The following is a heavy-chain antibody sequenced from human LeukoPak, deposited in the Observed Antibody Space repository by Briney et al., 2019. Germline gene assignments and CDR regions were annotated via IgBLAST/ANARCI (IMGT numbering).Heavy chain of an antibody. CDR1: GFPLSTRGVG. V-gene: IGHV2-5*02. J-gene: IGHJ4*02. D-gene: IGHD3-3*01. Sequence: ESGPTLVKPTQTLTLTCTFSGFPLSTRGVGVGWIRQPPGKALEWLALIYWDDDKRYSPTLKSRLTITKDTSKNQVVLTMTNMDPVDTATYYSALSPTYYDFWSGYYTGWDYFDYWGQGTLVTVSS. CDR2: IYWDDDK. CDR3: ALSPTYYDFWSGYYTGWDYFDY.